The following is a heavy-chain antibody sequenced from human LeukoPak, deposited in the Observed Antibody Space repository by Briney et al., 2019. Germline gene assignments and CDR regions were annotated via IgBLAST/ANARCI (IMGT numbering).Heavy chain of an antibody. CDR2: INPNSGGT. J-gene: IGHJ4*02. Sequence: ASVKVSCKASGYTFTGHYMHWVRQAPGQGLEWMGWINPNSGGTNYAQKFQGRVTMTRDTSISTAYMELSRLRSDDTAVYYCARVLLPSYPYPGSYSFDYWGQGTLVTVSS. CDR1: GYTFTGHY. V-gene: IGHV1-2*02. D-gene: IGHD1-26*01. CDR3: ARVLLPSYPYPGSYSFDY.